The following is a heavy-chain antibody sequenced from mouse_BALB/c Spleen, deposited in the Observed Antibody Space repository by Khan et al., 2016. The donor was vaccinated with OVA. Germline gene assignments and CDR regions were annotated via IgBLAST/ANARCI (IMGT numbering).Heavy chain of an antibody. V-gene: IGHV5-6*01. Sequence: EVKLVESGGDLVKPGGSLKLSCAASGFTFSSYSMSWVRQTPDKRLEWVASISSGGDYTYYPDSVKGRFTISRDNAKNTLYLQMSDLKSEDTAMXYCAGHLSVSFAFWCHGPLVTVSA. CDR1: GFTFSSYS. CDR3: AGHLSVSFAF. CDR2: ISSGGDYT. J-gene: IGHJ3*01.